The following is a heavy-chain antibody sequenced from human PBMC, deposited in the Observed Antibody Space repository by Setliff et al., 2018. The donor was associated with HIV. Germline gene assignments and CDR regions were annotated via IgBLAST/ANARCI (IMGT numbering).Heavy chain of an antibody. CDR2: INAGNGDT. CDR3: AKQVSGYFDY. Sequence: ASVKVSCKTSGFTFSNYAIHWVRQAPGQGLEWMGWINAGNGDTRYSPKFQGRVTFTRDSSASTVYMEMSSLRPEDTAVYYCAKQVSGYFDYWGQGALVTVSS. D-gene: IGHD3-10*01. J-gene: IGHJ4*02. CDR1: GFTFSNYA. V-gene: IGHV1-3*01.